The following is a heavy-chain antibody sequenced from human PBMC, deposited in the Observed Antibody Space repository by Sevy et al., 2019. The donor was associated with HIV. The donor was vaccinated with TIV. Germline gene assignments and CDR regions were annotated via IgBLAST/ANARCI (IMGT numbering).Heavy chain of an antibody. Sequence: GGSLRLSCAASGFTFSNAWMSWVRQAPGKGLEWVGRIKSKTDGGTTDYAAPVKGRFTISRDDSKNTLYLQMNSLKTEDTAVYYCTKFESFGYSYGFDYWGQGTLVTVSS. J-gene: IGHJ4*02. CDR3: TKFESFGYSYGFDY. CDR2: IKSKTDGGTT. V-gene: IGHV3-15*01. D-gene: IGHD5-18*01. CDR1: GFTFSNAW.